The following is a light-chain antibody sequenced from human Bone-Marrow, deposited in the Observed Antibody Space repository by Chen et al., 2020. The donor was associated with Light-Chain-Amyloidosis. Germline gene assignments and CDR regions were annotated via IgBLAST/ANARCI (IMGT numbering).Light chain of an antibody. CDR3: APWDDSMNGYV. CDR1: SSNIGSNT. V-gene: IGLV1-44*01. Sequence: QSVLTQPPSASGTPGQRVTISCSGGSSNIGSNTVNWYQQLPGTAPKLLIYDNNQRPSGVPDRFSGSKYGPSASLAISGLQYEDEADDYCAPWDDSMNGYVFGSGTKVTVL. CDR2: DNN. J-gene: IGLJ1*01.